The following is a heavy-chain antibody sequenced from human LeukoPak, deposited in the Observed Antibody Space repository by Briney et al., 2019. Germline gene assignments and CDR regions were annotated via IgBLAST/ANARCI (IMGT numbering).Heavy chain of an antibody. D-gene: IGHD1/OR15-1a*01. J-gene: IGHJ4*02. CDR2: INHSGST. CDR3: ARGKDWNNSN. CDR1: GGSFSGYY. V-gene: IGHV4-34*01. Sequence: SETLSLTCAVYGGSFSGYYWSWIRQPPRKGLEWIGEINHSGSTNYNPSLKSRVTISVDTSKNQFSLKLSSVTAADTAVYYCARGKDWNNSNWGQGTLVTVSS.